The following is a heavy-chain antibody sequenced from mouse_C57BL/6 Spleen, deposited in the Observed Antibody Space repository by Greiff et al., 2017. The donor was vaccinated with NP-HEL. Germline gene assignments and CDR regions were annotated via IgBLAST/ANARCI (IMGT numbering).Heavy chain of an antibody. CDR1: GYSITSGYY. CDR3: ARDEGLSYGYDGYFDV. V-gene: IGHV3-6*01. J-gene: IGHJ1*03. D-gene: IGHD2-2*01. CDR2: ISYDGSN. Sequence: VQLKESGPGLVKPSQSLSLTCSVTGYSITSGYYWNWIRQFPGNKLEWMGYISYDGSNNYNPSLKNRISITRDTSKNQFFLKLNSVTTEDTATYYCARDEGLSYGYDGYFDVWGTGTTVTVSS.